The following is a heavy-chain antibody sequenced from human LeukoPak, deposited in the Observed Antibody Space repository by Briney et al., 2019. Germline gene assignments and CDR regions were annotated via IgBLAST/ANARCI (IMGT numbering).Heavy chain of an antibody. Sequence: GGSLRLSCAASRFTFSSYGMSWVRQAPGKGLEWVSAISGSGGSTYYADSVKGRFTISRDNSKNTLYLQMNSLRAEDTAVYYCAKWRGSGYYYFDYWGQGTLVTVSS. D-gene: IGHD3-22*01. J-gene: IGHJ4*02. V-gene: IGHV3-23*01. CDR1: RFTFSSYG. CDR2: ISGSGGST. CDR3: AKWRGSGYYYFDY.